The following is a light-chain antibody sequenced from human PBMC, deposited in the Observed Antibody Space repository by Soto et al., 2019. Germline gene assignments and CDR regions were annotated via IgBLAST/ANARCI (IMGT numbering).Light chain of an antibody. Sequence: EIVLTQSPGTLSLSPGDRATLSCRASQSVSSSYLAWYQQKPGQAPRLLIYDASSRATGIPDRFSGGGSGTDFTLTISRLEPEDFAVYYCQQYGSSPYTFGQGTRLEIK. CDR1: QSVSSSY. CDR3: QQYGSSPYT. V-gene: IGKV3-20*01. J-gene: IGKJ5*01. CDR2: DAS.